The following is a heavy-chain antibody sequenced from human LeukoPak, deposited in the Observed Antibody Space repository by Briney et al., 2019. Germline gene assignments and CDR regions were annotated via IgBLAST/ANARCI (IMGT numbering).Heavy chain of an antibody. CDR2: TRKKAKGYTT. CDR3: ARAQSDSSGYYYVGDY. Sequence: GGSLRLSCAASGFTFSSYAMSRVRQAPGQGLEWVARTRKKAKGYTTEYAASVKGRFTISRDDSKNSVDLQMNSLITEDTAVYYCARAQSDSSGYYYVGDYWGQGTLVTVSS. CDR1: GFTFSSYA. J-gene: IGHJ4*02. D-gene: IGHD3-22*01. V-gene: IGHV3-72*01.